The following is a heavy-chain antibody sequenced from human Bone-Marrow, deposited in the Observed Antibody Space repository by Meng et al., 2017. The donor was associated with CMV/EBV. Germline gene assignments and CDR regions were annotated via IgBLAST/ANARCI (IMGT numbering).Heavy chain of an antibody. D-gene: IGHD7-27*01. J-gene: IGHJ2*01. CDR2: ISHSGSA. V-gene: IGHV4-34*01. CDR3: ARVTNWGYFDL. Sequence: LPCAVSGGSFSDFYWRWIRQPPGKGLDWIGEISHSGSANYKSSLRSRVTISIDTSNNQFSLKLSSVTAADTAVYYCARVTNWGYFDLWGRGTLVTVSS. CDR1: GGSFSDFY.